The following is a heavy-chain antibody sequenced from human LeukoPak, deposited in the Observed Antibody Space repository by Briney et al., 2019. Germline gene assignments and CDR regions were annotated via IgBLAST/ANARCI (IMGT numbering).Heavy chain of an antibody. Sequence: PGGSLRLSCAASGFTFSSYAMSWVRQAPGKGLEWVSAISGSGGSTYYADSVKGRFTISRDNSKNTLYLQMNSLRAEDTAVYYCAKGGAAMIVVVMVTRLYFDYWGQGTLVTVSS. V-gene: IGHV3-23*01. J-gene: IGHJ4*02. CDR3: AKGGAAMIVVVMVTRLYFDY. CDR1: GFTFSSYA. CDR2: ISGSGGST. D-gene: IGHD3-22*01.